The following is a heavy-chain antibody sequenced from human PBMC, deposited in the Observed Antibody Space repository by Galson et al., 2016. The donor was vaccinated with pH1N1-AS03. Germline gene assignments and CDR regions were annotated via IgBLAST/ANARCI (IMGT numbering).Heavy chain of an antibody. CDR2: ISAYSGNT. CDR1: GYTFTNFG. CDR3: ARDLRSDFGNSFVAGVQFGRY. V-gene: IGHV1-18*01. D-gene: IGHD3-10*01. Sequence: SVKVSCKASGYTFTNFGIVWVRQAPGQGLERLGWISAYSGNTDYAQSLQGRVSMTTDPSTNTAYMELTSLTSDDTAIFYCARDLRSDFGNSFVAGVQFGRYWGQGTLVTVSS. J-gene: IGHJ4*02.